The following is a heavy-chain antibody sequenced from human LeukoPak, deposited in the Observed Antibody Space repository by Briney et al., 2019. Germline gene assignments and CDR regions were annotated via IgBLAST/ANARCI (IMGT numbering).Heavy chain of an antibody. CDR2: TYYRSTWYN. J-gene: IGHJ5*02. CDR3: ARRLTQYDCFDP. D-gene: IGHD2-2*01. V-gene: IGHV6-1*01. Sequence: SQTLSLTCSISGDSVSSNSVTWNWIRQSPSRGLEWLGRTYYRSTWYNDYAVSVRGRITVNPDTSKNQFSLHLNSVTPEDTAVYYCARRLTQYDCFDPWGQGILVTVSS. CDR1: GDSVSSNSVT.